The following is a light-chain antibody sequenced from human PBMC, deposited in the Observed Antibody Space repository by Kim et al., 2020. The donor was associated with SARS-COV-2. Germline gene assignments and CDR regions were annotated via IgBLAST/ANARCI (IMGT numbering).Light chain of an antibody. V-gene: IGLV3-9*01. CDR2: RDS. CDR1: NIGSKN. CDR3: QVWDSSTV. Sequence: SYELTQPLSVSVALGQTARITCGGNNIGSKNVHWYQQKPGQAPVLVIYRDSNRPSGIPERFSGSNSGGTATLTISRAQAGDAADYYCQVWDSSTVFGGGT. J-gene: IGLJ3*02.